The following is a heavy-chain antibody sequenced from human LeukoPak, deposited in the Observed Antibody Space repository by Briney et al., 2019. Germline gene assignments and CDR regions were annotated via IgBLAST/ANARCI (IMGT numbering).Heavy chain of an antibody. J-gene: IGHJ4*02. D-gene: IGHD3-22*01. CDR3: ARGGYYYDSSGYPFDY. V-gene: IGHV4-4*07. CDR1: GGSISSYY. Sequence: SETLSLTCTVSGGSISSYYWSWIRQPAGKGLEWIGRIYTSGSTNYNPSLKSRFTISVDKSKNQFSLKLSSVTAADTAVYYCARGGYYYDSSGYPFDYWGQGTLVTVSS. CDR2: IYTSGST.